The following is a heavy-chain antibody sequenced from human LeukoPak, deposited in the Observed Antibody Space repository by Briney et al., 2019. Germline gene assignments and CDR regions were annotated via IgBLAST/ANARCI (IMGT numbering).Heavy chain of an antibody. J-gene: IGHJ5*02. V-gene: IGHV1-69*13. CDR2: IIPIFGTA. D-gene: IGHD1-1*01. CDR1: GGTFITYA. CDR3: ARESGTTGASDP. Sequence: ASVKVSSKAPGGTFITYAISGVRQAPGQGLEWMGGIIPIFGTANYAQEFQGRVTITADESTSTAYMELSSLRSEDTAVYYCARESGTTGASDPWGQGTLVTVSS.